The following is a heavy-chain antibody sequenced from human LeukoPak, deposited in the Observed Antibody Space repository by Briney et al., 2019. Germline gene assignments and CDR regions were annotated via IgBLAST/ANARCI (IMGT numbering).Heavy chain of an antibody. V-gene: IGHV4-39*01. D-gene: IGHD3-3*01. CDR1: GGSISSSYYY. CDR3: ARGRDFWSGYTRPHAFDI. J-gene: IGHJ3*02. CDR2: IYYSGST. Sequence: KASETLSLTCTVSGGSISSSYYYWGWIRQPPGKGLEWIGSIYYSGSTYYNPSLKSRVTISVDTSKNQFSLKLRSVTAADTAVYYCARGRDFWSGYTRPHAFDIWGQGTMVTVSS.